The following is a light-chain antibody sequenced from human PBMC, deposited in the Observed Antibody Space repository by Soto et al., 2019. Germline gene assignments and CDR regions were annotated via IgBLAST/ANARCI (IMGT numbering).Light chain of an antibody. J-gene: IGLJ7*01. V-gene: IGLV1-47*01. CDR3: AAWDDSLSGPV. CDR1: SSNIGSNY. CDR2: RNN. Sequence: QSVLTQPPSASGTPGQRVTISCSGSSSNIGSNYVYWYQQLPGTAPKLLIYRNNQRPSGVPDRFSGSKSGTSASLAISGLRSDDEADHYCAAWDDSLSGPVFGGGTQLTVL.